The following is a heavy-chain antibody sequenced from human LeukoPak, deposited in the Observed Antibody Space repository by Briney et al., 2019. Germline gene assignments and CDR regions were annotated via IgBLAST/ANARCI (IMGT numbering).Heavy chain of an antibody. J-gene: IGHJ4*02. CDR2: IKQDGSEK. D-gene: IGHD1-26*01. CDR3: ASPKTPSGSYGDFDY. Sequence: GGSVRLSCAASGFTFSSYCMSWVRQAPGKGLEWVANIKQDGSEKYYVDSVKGRFTISRDNAKNSLYLQMNSLRAEDTAVYYCASPKTPSGSYGDFDYWGQGTLVTVSS. CDR1: GFTFSSYC. V-gene: IGHV3-7*03.